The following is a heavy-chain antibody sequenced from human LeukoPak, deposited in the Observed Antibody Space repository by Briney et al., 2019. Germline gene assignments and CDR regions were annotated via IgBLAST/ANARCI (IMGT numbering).Heavy chain of an antibody. D-gene: IGHD6-6*01. CDR1: GGSISSYY. CDR3: ARDGAQQPVYYFDY. J-gene: IGHJ4*02. V-gene: IGHV4-4*07. CDR2: IYTSGST. Sequence: PSETLSLTCTVSGGSISSYYWSWIRQPAGKGLEWIGRIYTSGSTNYNPSLKSRVTMSVDTSKNQFSLKLSSVTAADTAVYYCARDGAQQPVYYFDYWGQGTLVTVSS.